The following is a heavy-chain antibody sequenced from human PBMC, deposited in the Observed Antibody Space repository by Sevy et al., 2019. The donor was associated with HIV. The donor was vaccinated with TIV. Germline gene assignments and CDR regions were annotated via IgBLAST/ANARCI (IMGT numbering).Heavy chain of an antibody. D-gene: IGHD3-3*01. CDR3: ATLELWSENPFYGTDV. CDR2: FDPEEGET. CDR1: GYTLTKLP. Sequence: ASVKVSCKVSGYTLTKLPMHWVRQPPGKGLEWMGGFDPEEGETIYAQRFQGRVTMTEDTTTDTAYMELTSQRSEDRGVYYCATLELWSENPFYGTDVWGQGTTVTVSS. J-gene: IGHJ6*02. V-gene: IGHV1-24*01.